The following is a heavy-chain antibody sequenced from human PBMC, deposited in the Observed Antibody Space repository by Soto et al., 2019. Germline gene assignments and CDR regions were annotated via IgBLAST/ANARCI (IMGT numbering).Heavy chain of an antibody. Sequence: LRLSCSASGFTFSINYMSWVRQAPGKWLEWVSVIYSGGSTYYADSVKGRFTISRDNSKNTLYLQMNSLRAEDTAVYYCARERAMDIHPTFEYWGQGTLVYVS. CDR1: GFTFSINY. CDR2: IYSGGST. CDR3: ARERAMDIHPTFEY. V-gene: IGHV3-53*01. D-gene: IGHD5-18*01. J-gene: IGHJ4*02.